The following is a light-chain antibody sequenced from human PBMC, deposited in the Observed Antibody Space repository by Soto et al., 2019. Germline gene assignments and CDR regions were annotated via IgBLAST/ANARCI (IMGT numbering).Light chain of an antibody. CDR1: QSLSSN. Sequence: EIVMTQSPATLSVSPGERATLTCRASQSLSSNLAWYQQKPGQAPRLLIYAASRMASGIPSRFSGSGSGTDFTLTISSMQSEDFAVYYCQQYNNWPPWTFGQGTKVDIK. J-gene: IGKJ1*01. V-gene: IGKV3-15*01. CDR2: AAS. CDR3: QQYNNWPPWT.